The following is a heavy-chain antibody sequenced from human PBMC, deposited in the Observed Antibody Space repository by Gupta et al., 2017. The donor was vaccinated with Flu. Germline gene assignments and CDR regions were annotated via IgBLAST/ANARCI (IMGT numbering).Heavy chain of an antibody. CDR3: AHLDDTSGYYPDY. J-gene: IGHJ4*02. Sequence: EVQLLESGGGLVMLGASWRLCGTASRFMFSSYTMNWVRQAPGKGLEWVSSISSHGSYIYYLDSLKGRFTISRDNAKNSLYLQMNNLRAEDTAVYYCAHLDDTSGYYPDYWGQGTLVTVSS. D-gene: IGHD3-22*01. CDR1: RFMFSSYT. CDR2: ISSHGSYI. V-gene: IGHV3-21*01.